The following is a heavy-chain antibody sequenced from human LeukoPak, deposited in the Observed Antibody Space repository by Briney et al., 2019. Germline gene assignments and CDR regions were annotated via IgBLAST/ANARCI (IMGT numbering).Heavy chain of an antibody. CDR3: ARGLGYYYYGMDV. J-gene: IGHJ6*02. CDR2: INHSGST. V-gene: IGHV4-34*01. Sequence: TSETLSLTCAVYGGSFSGYYWSWIRQPPGKGLEWIGEINHSGSTNYNPSLKSRVTISVDTSKNQFSLKLSSVTAADTAVYYCARGLGYYYYGMDVWGQGTTVTVSS. CDR1: GGSFSGYY.